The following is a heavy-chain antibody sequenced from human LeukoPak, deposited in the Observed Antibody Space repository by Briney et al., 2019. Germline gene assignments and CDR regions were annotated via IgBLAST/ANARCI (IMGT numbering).Heavy chain of an antibody. CDR2: LSPSGGIT. CDR1: GLIFRTYA. J-gene: IGHJ4*02. Sequence: PGGSLRPSWAASGLIFRTYAMRWVRQAPGKGLEWVSALSPSGGITYYEDSVKGRFTISRDNSKNTLYLQMNSLRAEDTAVYYCAKGVNCFVLEYWGQGTLVTISS. CDR3: AKGVNCFVLEY. D-gene: IGHD2-21*02. V-gene: IGHV3-23*01.